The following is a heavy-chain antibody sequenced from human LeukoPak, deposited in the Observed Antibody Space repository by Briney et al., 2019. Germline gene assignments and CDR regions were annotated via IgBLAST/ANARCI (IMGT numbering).Heavy chain of an antibody. Sequence: GGSLRLSCAASGFTFSSYGMHWVRQAPGKGLEWVTFIRYDGSNKYYADSVKGRFTISRDNSKNTVYLQMNNLRAEDTAVYYCAKGMGSGWSIMGTYFDYWGQGTLVTVSS. CDR2: IRYDGSNK. CDR1: GFTFSSYG. D-gene: IGHD6-19*01. CDR3: AKGMGSGWSIMGTYFDY. J-gene: IGHJ4*02. V-gene: IGHV3-30*02.